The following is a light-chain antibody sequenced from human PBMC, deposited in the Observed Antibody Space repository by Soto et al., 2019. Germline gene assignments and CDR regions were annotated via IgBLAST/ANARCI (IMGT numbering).Light chain of an antibody. CDR1: QSVRSSY. Sequence: EIVLTQSPGTLSLSPGERATLSCRASQSVRSSYLAWYQQNAGQAPRLLIYGASSRATGIPDRFSGSGSGTDFTLTISRLEPEDFAVYYCQQYGSSSWTFGQGTKVDIK. CDR3: QQYGSSSWT. CDR2: GAS. J-gene: IGKJ1*01. V-gene: IGKV3-20*01.